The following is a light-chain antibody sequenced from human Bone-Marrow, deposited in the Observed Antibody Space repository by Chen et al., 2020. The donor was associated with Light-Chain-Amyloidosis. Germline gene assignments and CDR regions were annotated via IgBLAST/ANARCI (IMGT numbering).Light chain of an antibody. CDR1: QTISSNY. J-gene: IGKJ4*01. V-gene: IGKV3-20*01. Sequence: EIVLTQSPGTLSLSPGEGANLSCRASQTISSNYLTWYQQKFCQAPRLLIYGSSSRATGIPDRFTGSWSVTDFTPTINRLEPEDFAMYYCQQYGTSPLTFGGGTKVEIK. CDR2: GSS. CDR3: QQYGTSPLT.